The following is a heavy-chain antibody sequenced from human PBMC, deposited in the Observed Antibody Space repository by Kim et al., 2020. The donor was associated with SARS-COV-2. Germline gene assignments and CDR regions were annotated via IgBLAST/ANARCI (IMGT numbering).Heavy chain of an antibody. CDR2: INHSGST. J-gene: IGHJ3*02. D-gene: IGHD3-22*01. CDR1: GGSFSGYY. CDR3: ASPSPYYYDSSGYADAFDI. V-gene: IGHV4-34*01. Sequence: SETLSLTCAVYGGSFSGYYWSWIRQPPGKGLEWIGEINHSGSTNYNPSLKSRVTISVDTSKNQFSLKLSSVTAADTAVYYCASPSPYYYDSSGYADAFDIWGQGTMVTVSS.